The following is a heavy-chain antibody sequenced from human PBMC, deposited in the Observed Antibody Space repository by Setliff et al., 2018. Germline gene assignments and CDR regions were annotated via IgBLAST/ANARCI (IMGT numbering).Heavy chain of an antibody. Sequence: SETLSLTCTVSGGSISSRSYYWAWIRQPPGKGLECIGSFSESGSTYHSPSLKSRVTISVDTSKNQFSLNLNSVTAADTAVYYCARQGGDYYDGSGYYYAPFDYWGQGILGTVSS. CDR1: GGSISSRSYY. J-gene: IGHJ4*02. D-gene: IGHD3-22*01. V-gene: IGHV4-39*01. CDR3: ARQGGDYYDGSGYYYAPFDY. CDR2: FSESGST.